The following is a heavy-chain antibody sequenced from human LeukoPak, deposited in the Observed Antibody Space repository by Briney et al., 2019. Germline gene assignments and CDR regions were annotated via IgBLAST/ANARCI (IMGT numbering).Heavy chain of an antibody. J-gene: IGHJ6*02. CDR1: GGSISSYY. CDR2: IYYSGST. V-gene: IGHV4-59*01. Sequence: SETLSLTCTVSGGSISSYYWSWIRQPPGKGLEWIGYIYYSGSTNYNPSLKSRVTISVDTSKNQFSLKLSSVTAADTAVYYCARAGHSSSPYYYGMDVWGQGTTVTVSS. D-gene: IGHD6-13*01. CDR3: ARAGHSSSPYYYGMDV.